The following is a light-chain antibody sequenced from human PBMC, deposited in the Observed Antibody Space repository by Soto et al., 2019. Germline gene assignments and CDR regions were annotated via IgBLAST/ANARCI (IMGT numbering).Light chain of an antibody. V-gene: IGKV3-11*01. CDR1: HSVSSY. CDR3: QLRSNWTHS. CDR2: DAS. Sequence: EIVLTQSPATLSLSPGERATLSCRASHSVSSYLAGYQQKPGQAPRLLIYDASIRATGIRDRFSGSGSGTDFTLTISRLEPEDVAVFYCQLRSNWTHSFGQGTKLEIK. J-gene: IGKJ2*01.